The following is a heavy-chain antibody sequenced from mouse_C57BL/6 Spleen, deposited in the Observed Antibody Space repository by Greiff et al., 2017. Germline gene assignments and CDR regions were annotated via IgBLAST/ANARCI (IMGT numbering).Heavy chain of an antibody. D-gene: IGHD2-4*01. J-gene: IGHJ1*03. CDR3: ARPMITRWYFDV. Sequence: QVQLQQPGTELVKPGASVKLSCKASGYTFTSYWMHWVKQRPGQGLEWIGNINPSNGGTNYNEKFKSKATLTVDKSSSTAYMQLSSLTAEDSAVYYCARPMITRWYFDVWGTGTTVTVSS. CDR2: INPSNGGT. CDR1: GYTFTSYW. V-gene: IGHV1-53*01.